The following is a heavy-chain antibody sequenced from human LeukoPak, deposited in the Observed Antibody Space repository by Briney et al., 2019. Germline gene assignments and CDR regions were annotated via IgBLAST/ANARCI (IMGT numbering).Heavy chain of an antibody. CDR2: FDPEDGET. CDR1: GYTLTELS. Sequence: ASVKVSCKVSGYTLTELSMHWVRQAPGKGLEWMGGFDPEDGETIYAQKFQGRVTMTEDTTTDTAYMELSSLRSEDTAVYYCATEPPGYSSGWPFDYWGQGTLVTASS. CDR3: ATEPPGYSSGWPFDY. V-gene: IGHV1-24*01. J-gene: IGHJ4*02. D-gene: IGHD6-19*01.